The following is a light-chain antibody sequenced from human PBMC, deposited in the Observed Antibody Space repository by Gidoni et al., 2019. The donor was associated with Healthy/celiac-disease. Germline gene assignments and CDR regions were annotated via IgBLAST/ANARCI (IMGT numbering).Light chain of an antibody. CDR3: CSYAGSSTLV. CDR2: EVS. CDR1: SSDVGSYTL. V-gene: IGLV2-23*02. J-gene: IGLJ2*01. Sequence: QSALTLPGSQSGSPGQAISISCTGTSSDVGSYTLVSWYQQHPGKAPKLMIYEVSKRPSGVSNRFSGSKSGNTASLTISGLQAEDEADYYCCSYAGSSTLVFGGGTKLTVL.